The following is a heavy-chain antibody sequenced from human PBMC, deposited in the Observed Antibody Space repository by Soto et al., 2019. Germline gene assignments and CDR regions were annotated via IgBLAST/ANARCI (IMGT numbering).Heavy chain of an antibody. D-gene: IGHD6-13*01. Sequence: SETLSLTCTVSGGPISSYYWSWIRQPPGKGLEWIGYIYYSGSTNYNPSLKSRVTISVDTSKNQFSLKLSSVTAADTAVYYCARSQSGYSSSRTLFDPWGQGTLVTVSS. V-gene: IGHV4-59*01. CDR1: GGPISSYY. J-gene: IGHJ5*02. CDR3: ARSQSGYSSSRTLFDP. CDR2: IYYSGST.